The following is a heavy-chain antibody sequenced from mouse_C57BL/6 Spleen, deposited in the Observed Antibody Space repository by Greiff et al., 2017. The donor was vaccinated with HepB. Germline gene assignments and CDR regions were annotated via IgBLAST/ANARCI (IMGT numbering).Heavy chain of an antibody. Sequence: QVQLQQPGAELVKPGASVKLSCKASGYTFTSYWMHWVKKRPGQGLEWIGMIHPNSGSTNYKEKFKSKATLTVDKSSSTAYMQLSSLTSEDSAVYYCATQRGYDYVFAYWGQRTLVTVSA. J-gene: IGHJ3*01. V-gene: IGHV1-64*01. CDR3: ATQRGYDYVFAY. D-gene: IGHD2-4*01. CDR1: GYTFTSYW. CDR2: IHPNSGST.